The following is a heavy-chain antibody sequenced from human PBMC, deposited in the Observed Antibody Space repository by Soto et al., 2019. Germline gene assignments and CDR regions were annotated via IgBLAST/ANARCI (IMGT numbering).Heavy chain of an antibody. V-gene: IGHV1-24*01. Sequence: ASVKVSCKVSGYTLTELSMHWGRQAPGKGLERMGGFDPGDGETIYAQKFQGRVAMTEDTSTDTAYMELSSLSSEDTAVYYCATVGGGHCTNGVCPKTRHYYYYYGMDVWGQGTTVTVSS. CDR1: GYTLTELS. CDR3: ATVGGGHCTNGVCPKTRHYYYYYGMDV. D-gene: IGHD2-8*01. J-gene: IGHJ6*02. CDR2: FDPGDGET.